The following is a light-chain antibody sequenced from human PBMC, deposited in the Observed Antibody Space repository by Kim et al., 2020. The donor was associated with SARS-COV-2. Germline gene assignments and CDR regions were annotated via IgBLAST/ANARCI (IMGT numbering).Light chain of an antibody. J-gene: IGKJ1*01. CDR3: QQNNSFPVA. Sequence: ASVGDSVTIACRASQVIAKWVAWYQQKPGRDPKLLLYAASKLQSDGPSRFSGSGSGTDFTLTISSLQPEDCATYYCQQNNSFPVAFGQGTKVDIK. CDR2: AAS. CDR1: QVIAKW. V-gene: IGKV1-12*01.